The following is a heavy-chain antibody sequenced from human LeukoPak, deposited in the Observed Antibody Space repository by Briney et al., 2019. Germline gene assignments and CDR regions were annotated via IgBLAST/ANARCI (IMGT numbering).Heavy chain of an antibody. D-gene: IGHD2-15*01. CDR1: GFTLSSYG. CDR3: ARGYCSGGSCYDMDV. V-gene: IGHV3-33*01. Sequence: GGSLRLSCAASGFTLSSYGMHWVRQAPGKGLEWGAVIWYDGSNKYYADSVKGRFTISRDNSKNTLYLQMNSLRAEEMAVYYCARGYCSGGSCYDMDVWGQGTTVTVSS. J-gene: IGHJ6*02. CDR2: IWYDGSNK.